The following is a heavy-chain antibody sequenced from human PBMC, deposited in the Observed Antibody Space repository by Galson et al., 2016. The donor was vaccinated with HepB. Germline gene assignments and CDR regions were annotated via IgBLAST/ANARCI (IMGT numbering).Heavy chain of an antibody. CDR2: ICPGDSDA. CDR3: ARLITRKTTDY. CDR1: GYSFTSYC. Sequence: QSGAEVKKPGESLKISCKGSGYSFTSYCIGWVRQMPGKGLEWMGIICPGDSDAKYSPSFQGQVIISADKSISTAYLQWSSLKASDTAMYYCARLITRKTTDYWGQGALVTVSS. D-gene: IGHD1-1*01. J-gene: IGHJ4*02. V-gene: IGHV5-51*01.